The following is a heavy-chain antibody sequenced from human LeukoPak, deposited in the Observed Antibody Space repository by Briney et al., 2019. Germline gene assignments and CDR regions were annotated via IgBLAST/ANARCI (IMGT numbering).Heavy chain of an antibody. Sequence: GGSLRLSCAASGFTFSSYSMNWVRQAPGKGLEWVSSISSSSSYIYYADSVKGRFTISRDNAKNSLYPQMNSLRAEDTAVYYCARSSVGLGPDYWGQGTLVTVSS. J-gene: IGHJ4*02. CDR3: ARSSVGLGPDY. D-gene: IGHD3/OR15-3a*01. CDR1: GFTFSSYS. CDR2: ISSSSSYI. V-gene: IGHV3-21*01.